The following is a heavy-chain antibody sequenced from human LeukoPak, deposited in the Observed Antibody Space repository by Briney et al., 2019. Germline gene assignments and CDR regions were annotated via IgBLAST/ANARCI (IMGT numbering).Heavy chain of an antibody. J-gene: IGHJ3*02. CDR2: IFHSGST. Sequence: PSETLPLTCSVSGYSISSGFYWGWIRQPPGKGLEWIGSIFHSGSTYYNPSLKSRVTISVDTSKNQFSLKLSSVTAADTAVYYCARANCYDTSGYSRGAFDIWGQGTMVTVSS. V-gene: IGHV4-38-2*02. D-gene: IGHD3-22*01. CDR3: ARANCYDTSGYSRGAFDI. CDR1: GYSISSGFY.